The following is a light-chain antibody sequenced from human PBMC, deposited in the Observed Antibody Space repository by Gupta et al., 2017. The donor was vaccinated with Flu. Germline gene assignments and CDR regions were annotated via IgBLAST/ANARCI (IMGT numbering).Light chain of an antibody. CDR1: QSVSSSSRTY. V-gene: IGKV3-20*01. CDR3: QQYRRSPFD. J-gene: IGKJ4*01. CDR2: GAS. Sequence: EIVLTQSPGTLSLSPGERATLFCRASQSVSSSSRTYLAWYQQKPGQGPRLLIFGASSRATGIPDRFSGSGSGTDFTLTTNRLEPEDSAVYYCQQYRRSPFDFGGGTKVEIK.